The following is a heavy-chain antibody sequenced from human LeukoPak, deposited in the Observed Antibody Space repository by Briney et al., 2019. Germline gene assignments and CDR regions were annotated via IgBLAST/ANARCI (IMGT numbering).Heavy chain of an antibody. D-gene: IGHD4-17*01. CDR3: ARDLDYGFDY. Sequence: PSETLSLTCTVSGYSISSGYYWGWIRQPPGKGLEWIGSIYHSGSTYYNPSLKSRVTISVDTSKYQFSLKLSSVTAADTAVYYCARDLDYGFDYWGQGTLVTVSS. V-gene: IGHV4-38-2*02. CDR2: IYHSGST. CDR1: GYSISSGYY. J-gene: IGHJ4*02.